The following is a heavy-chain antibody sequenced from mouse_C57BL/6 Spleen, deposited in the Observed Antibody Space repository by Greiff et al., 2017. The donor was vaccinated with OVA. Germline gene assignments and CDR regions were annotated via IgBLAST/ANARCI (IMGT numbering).Heavy chain of an antibody. Sequence: QVQLQQSGAELVRPGTSVKVSCKASGYAFTNYLIEWVKQRPGQGLEWIGVINPGSGGTNYNEKFKGKATLTADKSSSTAYMQLSSLTSEDSAVYFCEREGIATRYFDVWGTGTTVTVSS. V-gene: IGHV1-54*01. CDR3: EREGIATRYFDV. CDR2: INPGSGGT. D-gene: IGHD5-2*01. J-gene: IGHJ1*03. CDR1: GYAFTNYL.